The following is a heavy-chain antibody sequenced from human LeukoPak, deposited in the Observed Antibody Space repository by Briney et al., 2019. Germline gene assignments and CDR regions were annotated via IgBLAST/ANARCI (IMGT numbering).Heavy chain of an antibody. J-gene: IGHJ4*02. D-gene: IGHD5-18*01. CDR3: ARRGYSYEIDY. CDR2: SSGSGSYI. CDR1: GFTVSTNY. V-gene: IGHV3-21*04. Sequence: GGSLRLSCAASGFTVSTNYMSWVRQAPGKGLEWVSSSSGSGSYIYYADSVKGRFTISRDNAKNSLYLQMNSLRAEDTAVYYCARRGYSYEIDYWGQGTLVTVSS.